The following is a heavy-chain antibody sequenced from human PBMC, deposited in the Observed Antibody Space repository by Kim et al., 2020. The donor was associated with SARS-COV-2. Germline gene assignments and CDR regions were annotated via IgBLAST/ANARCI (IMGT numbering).Heavy chain of an antibody. D-gene: IGHD3-9*01. J-gene: IGHJ6*02. CDR1: GFTFSNAS. Sequence: GGSLRLSCAASGFTFSNASMSWVRQAPGKGLEWVGRIKSKTDGGTTDYASPVKGRFTISRDDSKNTLYLQMNSLKTEDTAVYYCTTLLRYFDCLAVKSYCYGMDVWGQGTTDTVS. CDR3: TTLLRYFDCLAVKSYCYGMDV. CDR2: IKSKTDGGTT. V-gene: IGHV3-15*01.